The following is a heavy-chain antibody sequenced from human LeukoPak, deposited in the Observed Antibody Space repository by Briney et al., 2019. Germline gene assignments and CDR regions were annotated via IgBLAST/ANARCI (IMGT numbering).Heavy chain of an antibody. D-gene: IGHD2-21*02. CDR2: IYYSGST. CDR3: ARHGNPYCGGDCYRGEFDY. V-gene: IGHV4-59*08. CDR1: GGSISSYY. J-gene: IGHJ4*02. Sequence: SETLSLTCTVSGGSISSYYWSWVRQPPGKGLEWIGYIYYSGSTNYNPSLKSRVTISVDTSKNQFSLKLSSVTAADTAVYYCARHGNPYCGGDCYRGEFDYWGQGTLVTVSS.